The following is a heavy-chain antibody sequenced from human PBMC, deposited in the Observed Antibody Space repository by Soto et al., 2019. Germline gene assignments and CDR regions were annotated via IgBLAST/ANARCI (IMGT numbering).Heavy chain of an antibody. J-gene: IGHJ4*02. V-gene: IGHV3-21*01. D-gene: IGHD6-19*01. Sequence: GGSLRLSCAASGFTFSSYSMNWVRQAPGKGLEWVSSISSSSSYIYYADSVKGRFTISRDNAKNSLYLQMNSLRAEDTAVYYCARGEGVAGPQLFDYWGQGTLVTVSS. CDR3: ARGEGVAGPQLFDY. CDR2: ISSSSSYI. CDR1: GFTFSSYS.